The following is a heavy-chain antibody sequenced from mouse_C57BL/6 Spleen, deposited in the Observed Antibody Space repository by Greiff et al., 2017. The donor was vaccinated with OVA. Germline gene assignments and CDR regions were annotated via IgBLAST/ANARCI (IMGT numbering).Heavy chain of an antibody. V-gene: IGHV5-4*03. Sequence: EVKLVESGGGLVKPGGSLKLSCAASGFTFSSYAMSWVRQTPEKRLEWVATISDGGSYTYYPDNVKGRFTISRDNAKNNLYQQMSHLKSENTAKYCGARGHYDNPYYFDYWGQGTTLTVSS. CDR3: ARGHYDNPYYFDY. CDR1: GFTFSSYA. D-gene: IGHD2-1*01. J-gene: IGHJ2*01. CDR2: ISDGGSYT.